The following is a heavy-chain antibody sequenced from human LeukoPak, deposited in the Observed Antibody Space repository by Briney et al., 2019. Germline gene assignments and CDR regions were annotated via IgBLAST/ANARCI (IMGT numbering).Heavy chain of an antibody. CDR2: ISSSGSTI. CDR3: ARGRWELLWGDYNDY. D-gene: IGHD1-26*01. Sequence: PGGSLRLSCAASGFTFSDYYMSWIRQAPGKGLEWVSYISSSGSTIYYADSVKGRFTISRDNSKNTLYLQMNSLRAEDTAVYYCARGRWELLWGDYNDYWGQGTLVTVSS. CDR1: GFTFSDYY. V-gene: IGHV3-11*04. J-gene: IGHJ4*02.